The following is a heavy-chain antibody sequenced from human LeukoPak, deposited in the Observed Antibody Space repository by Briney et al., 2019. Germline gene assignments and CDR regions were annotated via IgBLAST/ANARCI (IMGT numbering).Heavy chain of an antibody. J-gene: IGHJ4*02. Sequence: PGGSLRLSCAASGFTFNNYAMSWVRQAPGKGLEWVSAISGGGYSTYYADSVKGRFTISRDNSKNTMYLQMNSLRAEDTAVYYCAKPDNIWSFDYWGQRTLVTVSS. V-gene: IGHV3-23*01. CDR3: AKPDNIWSFDY. CDR1: GFTFNNYA. CDR2: ISGGGYST. D-gene: IGHD1-1*01.